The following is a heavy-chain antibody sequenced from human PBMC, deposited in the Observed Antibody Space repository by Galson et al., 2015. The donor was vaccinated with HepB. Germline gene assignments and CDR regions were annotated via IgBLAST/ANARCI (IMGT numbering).Heavy chain of an antibody. Sequence: SVKVSCKASGGTFSTHAMSWVRQAPGQGLEWMGGITPIFGTANYAQKFQGRVTITADESTSTVYMELSSLRSEDTAVYYCARGGGRGGNMYWGQGTLVTVSS. CDR1: GGTFSTHA. CDR3: ARGGGRGGNMY. V-gene: IGHV1-69*13. CDR2: ITPIFGTA. J-gene: IGHJ4*02. D-gene: IGHD2-15*01.